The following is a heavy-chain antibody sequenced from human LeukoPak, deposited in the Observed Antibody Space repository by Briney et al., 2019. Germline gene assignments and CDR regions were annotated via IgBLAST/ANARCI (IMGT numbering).Heavy chain of an antibody. J-gene: IGHJ5*02. CDR3: ARVPVIAAANWFDP. Sequence: GGSLRLSCAASGFTVSTNHMSWVRQAPGKGLEWVSDIYGGGTTYYADSVKGRFTISRDNSKNTLYLQMNSLRAEDTAVYYCARVPVIAAANWFDPWGQGTLVTVSS. CDR1: GFTVSTNH. CDR2: IYGGGTT. D-gene: IGHD6-25*01. V-gene: IGHV3-66*01.